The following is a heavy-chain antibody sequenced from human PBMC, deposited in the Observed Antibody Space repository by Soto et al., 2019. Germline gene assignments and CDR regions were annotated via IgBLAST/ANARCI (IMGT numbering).Heavy chain of an antibody. Sequence: PGGALRVFCAASGFTFNIYALHWVRQAPGKGLEWVAVISFDGTKKYYSDSVKGRFTISRDNLKNTLYLQMNNLRVEDAALYFCAREDDYGYRYINYGLDVRGQGPTVPVS. D-gene: IGHD4-17*01. V-gene: IGHV3-30-3*01. CDR1: GFTFNIYA. CDR3: AREDDYGYRYINYGLDV. CDR2: ISFDGTKK. J-gene: IGHJ6*02.